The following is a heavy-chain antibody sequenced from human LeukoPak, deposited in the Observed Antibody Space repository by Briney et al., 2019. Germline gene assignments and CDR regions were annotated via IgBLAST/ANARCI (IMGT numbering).Heavy chain of an antibody. CDR3: ARRVLLWFGEPHFDL. CDR1: GYTFTSYD. V-gene: IGHV1-8*03. D-gene: IGHD3-10*01. CDR2: MNPNSGNT. Sequence: ASVKVSCKASGYTFTSYDINWVRQATGQGLEWMGWMNPNSGNTGYAQKFQGRVTITRNTSISTAYMELSSLRSEDTAVYYCARRVLLWFGEPHFDLWGRGTLVTVSS. J-gene: IGHJ2*01.